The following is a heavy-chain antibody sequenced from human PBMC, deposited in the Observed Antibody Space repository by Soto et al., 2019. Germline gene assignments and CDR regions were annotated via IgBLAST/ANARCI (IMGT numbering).Heavy chain of an antibody. V-gene: IGHV1-69*14. CDR2: IIPIFPTA. D-gene: IGHD3-3*01. Sequence: QVQLVQSGAELKKPGSSVRVSCQASGGTFSSYSVXXXXXXXXXGLEWMGGIIPIFPTADHAQRFQGRVTITADKXXXXXXXXXXXXXXXXXXXXXCAIRXXVFGVVAMGGLDVWGQGTTVTVSS. J-gene: IGHJ6*01. CDR3: AIRXXVFGVVAMGGLDV. CDR1: GGTFSSYS.